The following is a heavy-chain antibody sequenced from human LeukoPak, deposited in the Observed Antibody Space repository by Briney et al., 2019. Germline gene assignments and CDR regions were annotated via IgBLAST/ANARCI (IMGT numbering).Heavy chain of an antibody. CDR3: ARWNYDSSGHRPFDI. J-gene: IGHJ3*02. V-gene: IGHV4-59*01. D-gene: IGHD3-22*01. CDR1: GGSISNYY. Sequence: SETLSLTCTVSGGSISNYYWIWIRQPPGKGLEWIGYIYYTGNTNCNPSLKSRVTISVDTSKNQFSLKLSSVTAADTAVYYCARWNYDSSGHRPFDIWGQGTMVTVSS. CDR2: IYYTGNT.